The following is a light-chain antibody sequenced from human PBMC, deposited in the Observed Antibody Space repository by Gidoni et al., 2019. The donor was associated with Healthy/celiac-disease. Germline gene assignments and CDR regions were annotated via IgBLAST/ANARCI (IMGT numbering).Light chain of an antibody. V-gene: IGLV3-21*02. CDR1: NIGSKS. CDR3: QVWDSSSDHRVV. CDR2: DDR. Sequence: SYVLTQPPSVSVAPGQTARITCGGNNIGSKSVHWYPQKPGQAPVLVVYDDRDRPSGIPERFSGSNSGNTATLTISRVEAGDEADYYCQVWDSSSDHRVVFGGGTKLTVL. J-gene: IGLJ2*01.